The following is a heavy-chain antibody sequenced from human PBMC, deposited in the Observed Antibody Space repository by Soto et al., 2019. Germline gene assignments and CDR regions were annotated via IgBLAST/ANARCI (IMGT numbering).Heavy chain of an antibody. CDR1: GASIRSYY. CDR2: FYNTGTT. J-gene: IGHJ6*02. D-gene: IGHD4-4*01. Sequence: SETLSRTCSVSGASIRSYYWHLIRQPPGKGLEWIGYFYNTGTTDYNPSLKSRITISLDTSKNQSSLRLSSVTAAEKAVYYCARAERATITTQYRVDVWGQGTTVTVSS. V-gene: IGHV4-59*01. CDR3: ARAERATITTQYRVDV.